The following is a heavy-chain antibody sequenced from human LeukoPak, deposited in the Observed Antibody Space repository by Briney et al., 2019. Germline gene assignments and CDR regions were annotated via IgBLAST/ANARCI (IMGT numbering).Heavy chain of an antibody. Sequence: GGSLRLSCAASGFTFSSYAMSWVRQGPGKGLEWVSAISGSGGSTYYADSVKGRFTISRDNSKNTLYLQMNSLRAEDTAVYYCAKDGGWYYYDSSGSEDAFDIWGQGTMVTVSS. CDR2: ISGSGGST. CDR3: AKDGGWYYYDSSGSEDAFDI. V-gene: IGHV3-23*01. CDR1: GFTFSSYA. J-gene: IGHJ3*02. D-gene: IGHD3-22*01.